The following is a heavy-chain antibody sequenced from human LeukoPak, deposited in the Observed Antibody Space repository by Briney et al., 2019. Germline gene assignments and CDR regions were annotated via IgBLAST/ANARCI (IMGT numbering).Heavy chain of an antibody. V-gene: IGHV1-46*01. D-gene: IGHD3-3*01. CDR1: GYTFTSCY. J-gene: IGHJ4*02. CDR2: INPSGGST. CDR3: ARDRITIFGVVSVPFDY. Sequence: ASVKVSCKASGYTFTSCYMHWVRQAPGQGLEWMGIINPSGGSTSYAQKFQGRVTMTRDTSTSTVYMELSSLRSEDTAVYYCARDRITIFGVVSVPFDYWGQGTLVTVSS.